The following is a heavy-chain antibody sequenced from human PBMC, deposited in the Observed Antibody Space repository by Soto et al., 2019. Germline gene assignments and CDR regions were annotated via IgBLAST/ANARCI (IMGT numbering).Heavy chain of an antibody. CDR1: GYTFTGYY. D-gene: IGHD5-18*01. V-gene: IGHV1-2*02. CDR2: INPNSGGT. CDR3: ARDWVDTAIQGHYYYYYGMDV. Sequence: ASVKVSCKASGYTFTGYYMHWVRQAPGQGLEWMGWINPNSGGTNYAQKFQGRVTMTRDTSISTAYMELSRLRSDDTAVYYCARDWVDTAIQGHYYYYYGMDVCGQRTTVTVSS. J-gene: IGHJ6*02.